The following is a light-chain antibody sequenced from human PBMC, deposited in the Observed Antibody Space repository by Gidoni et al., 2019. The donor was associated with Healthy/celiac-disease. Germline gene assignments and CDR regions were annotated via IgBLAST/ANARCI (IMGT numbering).Light chain of an antibody. Sequence: SYVLTQPPSVSLAPGKTARITWGGNNIGSKSVHWYQQKPGQAPGLVIYYDSDRPSGIPERFSGSNSGNTATLTISRVEAGDEADYYCQVWDSSSDHPVFGGGTKLTVL. CDR2: YDS. CDR3: QVWDSSSDHPV. J-gene: IGLJ2*01. V-gene: IGLV3-21*04. CDR1: NIGSKS.